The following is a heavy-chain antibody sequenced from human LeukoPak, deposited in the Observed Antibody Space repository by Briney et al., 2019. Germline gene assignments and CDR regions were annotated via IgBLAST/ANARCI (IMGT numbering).Heavy chain of an antibody. J-gene: IGHJ6*03. CDR3: ARLPLRSLAPMDV. V-gene: IGHV4-59*08. D-gene: IGHD4-17*01. CDR1: GGSISSYY. Sequence: TSETLSLTCTVSGGSISSYYLSWIRQPPGKGLEWIGYIYYSGSTYYNPSLKSRVTISVDTSKNQFSLKLSSVTAADTAVYYCARLPLRSLAPMDVWGKGTTVTVSS. CDR2: IYYSGST.